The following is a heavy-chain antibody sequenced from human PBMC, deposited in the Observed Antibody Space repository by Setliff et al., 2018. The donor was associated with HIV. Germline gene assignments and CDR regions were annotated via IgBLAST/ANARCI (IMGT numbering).Heavy chain of an antibody. CDR2: ISPDGSVI. J-gene: IGHJ6*02. V-gene: IGHV3-74*01. D-gene: IGHD3-10*01. CDR1: GFTFGSQW. CDR3: ARKLRPGHGVDV. Sequence: GGSLRLSCAASGFTFGSQWMHWVRQAPGKGLVWVSRISPDGSVINYVDSVKGRFTISRDNAKNSMDLQMNSLRAEDTAIYYCARKLRPGHGVDVWGQGTTVTVSS.